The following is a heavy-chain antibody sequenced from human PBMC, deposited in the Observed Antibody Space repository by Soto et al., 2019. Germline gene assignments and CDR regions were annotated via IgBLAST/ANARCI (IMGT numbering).Heavy chain of an antibody. CDR1: GFTFSSYA. V-gene: IGHV3-64D*06. CDR3: VKNRGSWYGPSDY. CDR2: TTSNGGST. Sequence: PGGSLRLSCSASGFTFSSYAMHWVRQAPGKGLEYVSATTSNGGSTYYADSVKGRFTISRDNSKNTLYLQMSSLRAEDTAVYYCVKNRGSWYGPSDYWGQGTLVTVSS. D-gene: IGHD6-13*01. J-gene: IGHJ4*02.